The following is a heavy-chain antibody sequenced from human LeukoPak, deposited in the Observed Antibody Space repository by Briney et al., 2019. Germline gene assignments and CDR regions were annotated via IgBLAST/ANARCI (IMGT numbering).Heavy chain of an antibody. CDR3: AKVVGPWSGLRGYMDV. Sequence: PGGSLRLSCAASGFTFTTYGMHWVRQAPGKGLEWVAFIRYDGSNQYYADSVKGRFTISRDNSKNTLYLQMNSLRAEDTAVYYCAKVVGPWSGLRGYMDVWAKGPRSPSP. V-gene: IGHV3-30*02. D-gene: IGHD3-3*01. CDR1: GFTFTTYG. J-gene: IGHJ6*03. CDR2: IRYDGSNQ.